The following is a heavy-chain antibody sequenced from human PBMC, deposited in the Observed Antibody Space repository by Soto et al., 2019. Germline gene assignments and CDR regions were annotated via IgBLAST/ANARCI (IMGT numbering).Heavy chain of an antibody. CDR1: GYSFTSYW. D-gene: IGHD1-20*01. CDR2: IYPGDSDT. Sequence: GESLKISCKGSGYSFTSYWIGWVRQMPGKGLEWMGIIYPGDSDTRYSPSFQGQVTISADKSISTAYLQWSSLKASDTAMYYCGGRCNNGIYYHFGMDVWGQGTTVTVSS. V-gene: IGHV5-51*01. J-gene: IGHJ6*02. CDR3: GGRCNNGIYYHFGMDV.